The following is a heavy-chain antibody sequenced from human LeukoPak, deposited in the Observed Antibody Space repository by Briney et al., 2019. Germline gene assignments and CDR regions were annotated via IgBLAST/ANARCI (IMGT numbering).Heavy chain of an antibody. Sequence: PGGSLRLSCAASGFTFSNVWMTWVRQAPGKGLEWVARIKRKIDGETTDYAAPVKGRFTVSRDDSANTLFLQMNSLKTEDTAVYYCATGECSGGSCHFFDYWGRGTLVTVSS. D-gene: IGHD2-15*01. CDR3: ATGECSGGSCHFFDY. CDR2: IKRKIDGETT. J-gene: IGHJ4*02. CDR1: GFTFSNVW. V-gene: IGHV3-15*01.